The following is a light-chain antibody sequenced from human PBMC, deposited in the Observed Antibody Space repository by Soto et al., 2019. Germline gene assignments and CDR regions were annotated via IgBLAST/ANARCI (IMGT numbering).Light chain of an antibody. CDR2: GAS. Sequence: EILLTHSPGTLSLSPGEIFTLSCRASQSVGNNLAWHQQKPGQAPRLLIYGASTRATGFPARFSGSGSGTEFTLTISSLQSEDFAVYYCQQYNGWPITFGQGTRLEI. CDR3: QQYNGWPIT. J-gene: IGKJ5*01. V-gene: IGKV3-15*01. CDR1: QSVGNN.